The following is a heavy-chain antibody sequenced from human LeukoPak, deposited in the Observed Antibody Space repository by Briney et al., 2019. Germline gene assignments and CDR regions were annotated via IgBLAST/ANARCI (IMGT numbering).Heavy chain of an antibody. CDR1: GDSFSGHY. V-gene: IGHV4-34*01. CDR2: ITDGGRT. J-gene: IGHJ4*02. Sequence: SETLSLTCAVYGDSFSGHYWSWIRQPPGKGLEWIGEITDGGRTSYSPSLKSRATISVVPSQRQFSLELGSVTAADTAIYYCVRRSRVAMPNALDLISDFWGQGTLVTVPS. D-gene: IGHD6-13*01. CDR3: VRRSRVAMPNALDLISDF.